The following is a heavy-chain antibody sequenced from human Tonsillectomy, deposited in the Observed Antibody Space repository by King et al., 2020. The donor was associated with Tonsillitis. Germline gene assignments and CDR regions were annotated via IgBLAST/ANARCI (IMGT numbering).Heavy chain of an antibody. Sequence: VQLVESGGTLVQPGGSLRLSCAASGFTFNSYAMNWVRQAPGKGLEWVSTITGGGGCTYYADSVKGRFTISRDNSKNTLYLQMDRLRAEDTAVYYCAKDYPLTGAFDFWGQGTMVTVSS. CDR2: ITGGGGCT. V-gene: IGHV3-23*04. CDR3: AKDYPLTGAFDF. J-gene: IGHJ3*01. CDR1: GFTFNSYA.